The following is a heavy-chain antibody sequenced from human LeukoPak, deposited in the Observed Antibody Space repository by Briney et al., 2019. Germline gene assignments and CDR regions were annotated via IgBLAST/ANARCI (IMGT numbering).Heavy chain of an antibody. D-gene: IGHD3/OR15-3a*01. CDR1: GYTFTSYD. Sequence: ASVKVSCKASGYTFTSYDINWVRQATGQGLEWMGWMNPHSGNTGYAQKFQGRVTMTKNTSITTAYMELSSLRSEDTAVYYCARALSWTTESYYYMDVWGKGTTVTASS. CDR3: ARALSWTTESYYYMDV. V-gene: IGHV1-8*01. CDR2: MNPHSGNT. J-gene: IGHJ6*03.